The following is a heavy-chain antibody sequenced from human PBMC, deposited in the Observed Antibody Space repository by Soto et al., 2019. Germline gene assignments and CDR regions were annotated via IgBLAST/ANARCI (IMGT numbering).Heavy chain of an antibody. CDR2: INPNSGGT. CDR3: ARIYYDRSGYFPFDY. CDR1: GYTFTGYY. Sequence: ASVKVSCKASGYTFTGYYMHWVRQAPGQGLEWMGWINPNSGGTNYAQKFQGRVTMTRDTSISTAYMELSRLRSDDTAVYYCARIYYDRSGYFPFDYWGQGTLVTVSS. D-gene: IGHD3-22*01. V-gene: IGHV1-2*02. J-gene: IGHJ4*02.